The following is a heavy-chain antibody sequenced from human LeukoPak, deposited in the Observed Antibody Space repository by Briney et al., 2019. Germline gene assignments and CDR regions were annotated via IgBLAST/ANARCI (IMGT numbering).Heavy chain of an antibody. D-gene: IGHD1-26*01. Sequence: SETLSLTCAVYGGSFSGYYWSWIRHPPGKGLEWIGEINHSGSTNYNPSPKSRVTISVDTSKNQFSLKLSSVTAADTAVYYCARGSPFYSGSYYTTTIYDYWGQETLVTVSS. CDR2: INHSGST. J-gene: IGHJ4*02. CDR1: GGSFSGYY. V-gene: IGHV4-34*01. CDR3: ARGSPFYSGSYYTTTIYDY.